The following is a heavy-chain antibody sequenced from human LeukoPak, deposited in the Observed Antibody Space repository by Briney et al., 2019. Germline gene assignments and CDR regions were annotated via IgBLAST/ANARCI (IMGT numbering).Heavy chain of an antibody. D-gene: IGHD2-8*01. V-gene: IGHV3-20*04. CDR1: GFTFDEYG. CDR2: INWNGGST. CDR3: ARGFCTNGVCYLFDC. Sequence: GGSLRLSCAASGFTFDEYGMSWVRQAPGKGLEWVSGINWNGGSTEYADSVKGGFTIFRDNDKNSLYRQMNSLRVEDTALYYCARGFCTNGVCYLFDCWGQGTLVTVSS. J-gene: IGHJ4*02.